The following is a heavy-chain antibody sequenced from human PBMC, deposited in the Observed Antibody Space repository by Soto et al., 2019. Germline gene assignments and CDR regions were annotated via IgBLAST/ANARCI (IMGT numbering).Heavy chain of an antibody. CDR1: GFTFSSYG. V-gene: IGHV3-30*18. J-gene: IGHJ6*02. CDR3: AKDLRAARPFSGMDV. D-gene: IGHD6-6*01. CDR2: ISYDGSNK. Sequence: GVSLRLSCAASGFTFSSYGMHWVRQAPGKGLEWVAVISYDGSNKYYADSVKGRFTISRDNSKNTLYLQMDSLRAEDTAVYYCAKDLRAARPFSGMDVWGQGTTVT.